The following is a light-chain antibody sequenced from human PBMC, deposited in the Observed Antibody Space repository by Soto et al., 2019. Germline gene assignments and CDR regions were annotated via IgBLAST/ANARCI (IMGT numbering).Light chain of an antibody. V-gene: IGLV1-47*01. CDR1: SSNIGSNY. CDR3: SAWDDGLSGPV. J-gene: IGLJ2*01. Sequence: QPVLTQPPLASGTPGQRGTISFSGSSSNIGSNYVYWYQQLPGTAPKLLIYRDNQRPSGVPDRFSGSKSATSASLAISGLRSEDEAGYFCSAWDDGLSGPVFGGGTQLTVL. CDR2: RDN.